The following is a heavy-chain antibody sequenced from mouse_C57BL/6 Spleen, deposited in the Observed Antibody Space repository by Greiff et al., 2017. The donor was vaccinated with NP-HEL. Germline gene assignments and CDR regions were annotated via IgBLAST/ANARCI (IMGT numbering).Heavy chain of an antibody. J-gene: IGHJ2*01. CDR2: ISSGGDYI. Sequence: EVQVVESGEGLVKPGGSLKLSCAASGFTFSSYAMSWVRQTPEKRLAWVAYISSGGDYIYYADTVKGRFTISRDNARNTLYLQMSSLKSEDTAMYYCTRESTGYFDYWGQGTTLTVSS. CDR3: TRESTGYFDY. V-gene: IGHV5-9-1*02. D-gene: IGHD5-1*01. CDR1: GFTFSSYA.